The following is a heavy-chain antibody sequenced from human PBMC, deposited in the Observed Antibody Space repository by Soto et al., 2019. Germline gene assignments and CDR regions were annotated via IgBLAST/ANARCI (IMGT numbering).Heavy chain of an antibody. V-gene: IGHV3-7*05. CDR3: ARDYDYVWGSYRYVDY. CDR2: IKHDGSEK. J-gene: IGHJ4*02. Sequence: GGSLRLSCVASGFSFSSYWMNWVRQAPGKGLEWVANIKHDGSEKYYVDSVKGRFTISRENAKNSVYLQMNSLRAEDTAVYYCARDYDYVWGSYRYVDYWGQGTLVTVSS. D-gene: IGHD3-16*02. CDR1: GFSFSSYW.